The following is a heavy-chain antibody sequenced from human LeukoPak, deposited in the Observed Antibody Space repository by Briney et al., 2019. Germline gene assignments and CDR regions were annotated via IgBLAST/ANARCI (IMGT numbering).Heavy chain of an antibody. CDR1: GFTFSYYW. CDR2: IKEDGSEK. J-gene: IGHJ4*02. Sequence: GGSLRLSCAASGFTFSYYWMSWVRQAPGKGLEWVANIKEDGSEKYYVDSVKGRFNISRDNAKISLYLQMNSLRAEDTAVYYCARYWRSRGYYYFDYWGQGTLVTVSS. CDR3: ARYWRSRGYYYFDY. D-gene: IGHD6-13*01. V-gene: IGHV3-7*04.